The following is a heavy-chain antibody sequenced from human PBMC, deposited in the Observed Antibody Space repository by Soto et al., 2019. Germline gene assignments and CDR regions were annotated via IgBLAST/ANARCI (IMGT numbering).Heavy chain of an antibody. Sequence: QVQVVQSGAEVKKPGSSVKVSCKASGGTFSSFAINWVRQAPGQGLEWMGGIIPIFVTTNYAQKFQGRVTITADESTSTAYMELSSLRSEDTAVYYCARGLSYCIGGSCHDAYDVWGQGTMVTVSS. CDR3: ARGLSYCIGGSCHDAYDV. CDR2: IIPIFVTT. D-gene: IGHD2-15*01. J-gene: IGHJ3*01. CDR1: GGTFSSFA. V-gene: IGHV1-69*01.